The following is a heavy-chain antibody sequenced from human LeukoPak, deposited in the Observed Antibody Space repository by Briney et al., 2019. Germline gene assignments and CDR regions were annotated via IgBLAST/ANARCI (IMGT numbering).Heavy chain of an antibody. V-gene: IGHV1-69*01. Sequence: SVKVSCKASGGTFSSYAISWVRRAPGQGLEWMGGIIPIFGTANYAQKFQGRVTITADESTSTAYMELSSLRSEDTAVYYCARAITMVRGVKSYYYYYMDVWGKGTTVTVSS. CDR3: ARAITMVRGVKSYYYYYMDV. CDR2: IIPIFGTA. J-gene: IGHJ6*03. D-gene: IGHD3-10*01. CDR1: GGTFSSYA.